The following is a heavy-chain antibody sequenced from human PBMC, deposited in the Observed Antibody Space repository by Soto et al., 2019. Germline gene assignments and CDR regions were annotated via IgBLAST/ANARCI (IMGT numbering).Heavy chain of an antibody. Sequence: GASVKVSCKASGYTFNNYDIHWARQAPGHGLEWMGWMNPNSGNTGYAQNFRGRVTMTQNTAIGTAYMELSSLKSDDTAPYYCTRAYGAETFDFWGQGTRVTVSS. D-gene: IGHD3-10*01. CDR2: MNPNSGNT. CDR1: GYTFNNYD. CDR3: TRAYGAETFDF. V-gene: IGHV1-8*02. J-gene: IGHJ5*01.